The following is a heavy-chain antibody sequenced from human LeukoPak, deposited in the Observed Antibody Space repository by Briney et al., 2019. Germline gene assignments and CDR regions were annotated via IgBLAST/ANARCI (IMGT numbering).Heavy chain of an antibody. CDR2: ITVNNGYA. CDR3: AKVHCISTNCNHIWTYFDY. V-gene: IGHV1-18*01. J-gene: IGHJ4*02. D-gene: IGHD2-2*01. CDR1: GYTFTSHG. Sequence: GASVKVSCKAAGYTFTSHGFIWLRQAPGQGLEWMGWITVNNGYAKYAQELQGRVTMTTDTSTSTAYMELRSLRSGDTAVYYCAKVHCISTNCNHIWTYFDYWGQGTLVTVSS.